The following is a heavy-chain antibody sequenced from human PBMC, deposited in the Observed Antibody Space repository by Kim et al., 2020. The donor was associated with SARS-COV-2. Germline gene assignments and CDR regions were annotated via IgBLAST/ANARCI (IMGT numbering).Heavy chain of an antibody. CDR3: GAHIFWSPGWFDP. J-gene: IGHJ5*02. Sequence: GGSLRLSCAASGFTFSSYWMSWVRQAPGKGLEWVANIKQDGSEKYYVDSVKGRFTISRDNAKNSLYLQMNSLRAEDTAVYYCGAHIFWSPGWFDPWGQGTLVTVSS. CDR1: GFTFSSYW. D-gene: IGHD3-9*01. CDR2: IKQDGSEK. V-gene: IGHV3-7*01.